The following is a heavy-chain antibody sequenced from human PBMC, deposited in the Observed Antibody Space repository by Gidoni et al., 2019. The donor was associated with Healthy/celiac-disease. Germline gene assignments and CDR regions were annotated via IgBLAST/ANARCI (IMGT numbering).Heavy chain of an antibody. CDR1: GFTFSSYE. D-gene: IGHD5-12*01. Sequence: EVQLVESGGSLVQPGGSLRLSCAASGFTFSSYEMNWVRQAPRKGLEWVSYISSSGSTIYYADSVKGRFTISRDNAKNSLYLQMNSLRAEDTAVYYCAREVASRYGMDVWGQGTTVTVSS. J-gene: IGHJ6*02. V-gene: IGHV3-48*03. CDR3: AREVASRYGMDV. CDR2: ISSSGSTI.